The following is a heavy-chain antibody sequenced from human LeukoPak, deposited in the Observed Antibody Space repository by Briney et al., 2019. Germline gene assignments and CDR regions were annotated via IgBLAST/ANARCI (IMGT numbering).Heavy chain of an antibody. CDR1: GVSISSSYSY. Sequence: SETLSLTCTVSGVSISSSYSYWGWIRQPPGMGLEWIGSIYYTGNTYYNASLKSQVSISIDKSKNQFSLKLSSVTAADTAVYYCARVWSIVGATLLDPWGQGTLVTVSS. CDR2: IYYTGNT. CDR3: ARVWSIVGATLLDP. V-gene: IGHV4-39*07. D-gene: IGHD1-26*01. J-gene: IGHJ5*02.